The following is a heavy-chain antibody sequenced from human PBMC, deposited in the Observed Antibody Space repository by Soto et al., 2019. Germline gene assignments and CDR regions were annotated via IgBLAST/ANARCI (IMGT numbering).Heavy chain of an antibody. CDR3: ARENSYFDY. Sequence: ASVKVSCKASGYTFTSYYMHWVRQAPGQGLEWMGRINANSDNANYAQKLQGRLTMTGDTSTSTAYMELRSLRSEDTAVYYCARENSYFDYWGQGTLVTVSS. J-gene: IGHJ4*02. V-gene: IGHV1-46*01. CDR2: INANSDNA. CDR1: GYTFTSYY.